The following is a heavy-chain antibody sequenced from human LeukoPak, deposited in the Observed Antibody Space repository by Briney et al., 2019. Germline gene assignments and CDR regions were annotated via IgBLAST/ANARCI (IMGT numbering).Heavy chain of an antibody. D-gene: IGHD3-10*01. J-gene: IGHJ4*02. CDR2: INTNTGGT. CDR1: AYTFTAYY. Sequence: GASAKVSCKASAYTFTAYYIHWVRQAPGQGLEWMGWINTNTGGTNYAHKFQGRVTMTRDTSISTANMELSRLTSDDTAVYYCASQSHISMIRGVINFDYWGQGTLVTVSS. CDR3: ASQSHISMIRGVINFDY. V-gene: IGHV1-2*02.